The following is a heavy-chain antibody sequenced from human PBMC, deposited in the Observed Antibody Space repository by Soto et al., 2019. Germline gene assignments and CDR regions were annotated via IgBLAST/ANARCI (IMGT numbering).Heavy chain of an antibody. Sequence: GGSLRLSCAASGFTFSSYWMHWVRQAPGKGLVWVSRINSDGSSTSYADSVKGRFTISRDNAKNTLYLQMNSLRAEDTAVYYCAGLYSSGCYVRGHTWFDPWGQGT. CDR1: GFTFSSYW. J-gene: IGHJ5*02. CDR3: AGLYSSGCYVRGHTWFDP. V-gene: IGHV3-74*01. D-gene: IGHD6-19*01. CDR2: INSDGSST.